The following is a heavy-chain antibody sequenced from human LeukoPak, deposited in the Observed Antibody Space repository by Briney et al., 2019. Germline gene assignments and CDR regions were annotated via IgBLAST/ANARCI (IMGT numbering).Heavy chain of an antibody. D-gene: IGHD3-22*01. CDR1: GFTVSSNY. CDR3: ARDSSDSSGSAFDI. V-gene: IGHV3-53*01. Sequence: PGGSLRLSCAASGFTVSSNYMSWVRQAPGKGLEWVSVIYSGGSTYYADSVKGRFTISRDNSKNTLYLQMNSLRAEDTAVYYCARDSSDSSGSAFDIWGQGTMVTVSS. CDR2: IYSGGST. J-gene: IGHJ3*02.